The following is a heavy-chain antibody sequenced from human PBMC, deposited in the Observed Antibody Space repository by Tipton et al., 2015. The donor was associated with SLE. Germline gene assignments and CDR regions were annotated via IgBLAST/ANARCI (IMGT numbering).Heavy chain of an antibody. V-gene: IGHV1-18*01. CDR2: INPYNGDT. CDR1: GYTFTHYA. CDR3: ARLGVGD. J-gene: IGHJ4*02. Sequence: QSGPEVKKPGASVKVSCKASGYTFTHYAINWVRQAPGQGLEWMGWINPYNGDTNYAQNFQGRVSMTTDTSTTTAYMELRSLRSDDTAVYYCARLGVGDWGQGTLVTVSS. D-gene: IGHD3-10*01.